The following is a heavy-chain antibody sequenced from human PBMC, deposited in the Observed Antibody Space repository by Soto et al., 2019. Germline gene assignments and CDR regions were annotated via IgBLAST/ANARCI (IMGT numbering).Heavy chain of an antibody. J-gene: IGHJ4*02. CDR1: GFPFSDYA. CDR3: AKALRGGCDY. V-gene: IGHV3-30*18. Sequence: QVQLVESGGGVVQPGRSLRLSCAASGFPFSDYAMHWVRQAPGKGLEWVAVISFDGSNTYYADSVKGRFTVSRDNSKHTLSLQMNSLRRDDTALYYCAKALRGGCDYWGQGALVSVSS. CDR2: ISFDGSNT. D-gene: IGHD3-10*01.